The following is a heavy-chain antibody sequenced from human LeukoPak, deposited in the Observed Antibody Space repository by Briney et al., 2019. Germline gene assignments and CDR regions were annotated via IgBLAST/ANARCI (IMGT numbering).Heavy chain of an antibody. CDR1: GFTFSSYT. Sequence: KPGGSLRLSCAASGFTFSSYTMTWVRQAPGKGLEWVSSISRSSIYKYYVDSLKGRFTISRDNAKNSLYLQMNSLRAEDTAVYYCARANYDSSGYYPLIYYWGQGTLVTVSS. CDR3: ARANYDSSGYYPLIYY. D-gene: IGHD3-22*01. V-gene: IGHV3-21*01. J-gene: IGHJ4*02. CDR2: ISRSSIYK.